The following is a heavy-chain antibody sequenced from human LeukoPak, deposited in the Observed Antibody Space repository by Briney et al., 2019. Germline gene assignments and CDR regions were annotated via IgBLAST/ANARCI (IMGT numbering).Heavy chain of an antibody. V-gene: IGHV3-21*01. J-gene: IGHJ4*02. CDR2: ISSSSSYI. D-gene: IGHD7-27*01. CDR1: GFTFSSYS. Sequence: AGGSLRLSCAASGFTFSSYSMNWVRQAPGKGLEWVSSISSSSSYIYYADSVKGRFTISRDNAKNSLYLQMNSLRAEDTAVYYCARDPINWGSGVFDYWGQGTLVTVSS. CDR3: ARDPINWGSGVFDY.